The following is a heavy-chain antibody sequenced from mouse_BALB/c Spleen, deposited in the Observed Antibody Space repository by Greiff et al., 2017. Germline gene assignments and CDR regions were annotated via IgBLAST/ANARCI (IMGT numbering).Heavy chain of an antibody. CDR2: ISTYYGDA. CDR3: ALYSSGAWFAY. D-gene: IGHD3-1*01. J-gene: IGHJ3*01. CDR1: GYTFTDYA. V-gene: IGHV1S137*01. Sequence: QVQLQQSGAELVRPGVSVKISCKGSGYTFTDYAMHWVKQSHAKSLEWIGVISTYYGDASYNQKFKGKATMTVDKSSSTAYMELARLTSEDSAIYYCALYSSGAWFAYWGQGTLVTVSA.